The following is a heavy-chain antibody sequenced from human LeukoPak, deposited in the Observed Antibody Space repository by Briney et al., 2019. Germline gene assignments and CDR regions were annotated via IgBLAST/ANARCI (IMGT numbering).Heavy chain of an antibody. CDR1: GFTVSSNY. CDR3: ARGGYDILTTYFDY. Sequence: EGSLRLSCAASGFTVSSNYMSWVRQAPGKGLEWVAVIYSGGSTYYADSVKGRFTISRDNSKNTLYLQMNSLRAEDTAVYYCARGGYDILTTYFDYWGQGTLVTVSS. D-gene: IGHD3-9*01. J-gene: IGHJ4*02. V-gene: IGHV3-53*01. CDR2: IYSGGST.